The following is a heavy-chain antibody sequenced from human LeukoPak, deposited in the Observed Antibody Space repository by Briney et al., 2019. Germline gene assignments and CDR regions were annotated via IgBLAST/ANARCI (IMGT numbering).Heavy chain of an antibody. D-gene: IGHD6-13*01. V-gene: IGHV1-18*01. CDR1: GYTFTRYG. CDR3: ARDLGIAAAGTAGEYFDY. J-gene: IGHJ4*02. Sequence: AAVKVSCKASGYTFTRYGISWVRQAPGQGLEWRGWISAYNGNTNYAQKLQGRVTMTTDTSTSTAYMELRSLRSDDTAVYYCARDLGIAAAGTAGEYFDYWGQGTLVTVSS. CDR2: ISAYNGNT.